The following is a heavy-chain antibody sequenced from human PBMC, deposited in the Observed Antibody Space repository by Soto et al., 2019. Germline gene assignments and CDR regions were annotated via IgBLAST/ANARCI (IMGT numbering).Heavy chain of an antibody. J-gene: IGHJ4*02. CDR1: CVSISSGGYD. CDR3: ARAPLN. Sequence: QAQLQESGPGLVKPSKTLSLTGTVSCVSISSGGYDWSWMRQHPGKGLEWFGYIYYSGSTYYNPSLQSRATISVDTSKNQFSLTLSSVTAADTAVYYCARAPLNWGQGTLVTISS. CDR2: IYYSGST. V-gene: IGHV4-31*03.